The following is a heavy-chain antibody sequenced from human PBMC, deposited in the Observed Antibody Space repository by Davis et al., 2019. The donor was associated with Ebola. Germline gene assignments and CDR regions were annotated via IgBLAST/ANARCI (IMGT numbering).Heavy chain of an antibody. D-gene: IGHD2-15*01. CDR2: ISPYNGDT. Sequence: ASVKVSCKASDVTVSTYGISWARQAPGQGLEWMGWISPYNGDTNYAQKFQGRVAMTTDTSTGTAYMELRSLRSDDTAVYYCARGYCSGGSCYSGDYWGQGTLVIVSP. J-gene: IGHJ4*02. CDR1: DVTVSTYG. CDR3: ARGYCSGGSCYSGDY. V-gene: IGHV1-18*04.